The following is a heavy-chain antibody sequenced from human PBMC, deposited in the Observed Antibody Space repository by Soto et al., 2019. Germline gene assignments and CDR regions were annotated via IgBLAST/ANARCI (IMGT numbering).Heavy chain of an antibody. Sequence: QITLKESGPTLVKPTQTLTLTCTFSGFSLSTSGVGVGWIRQPPGKALEWLALIYWDDDKRYSPSLKSRLTITKDTSKNLVVLTMTNMDPVDTATYYSPLSARYYLSGSYEARFDPWGQGTLVTVSS. CDR3: PLSARYYLSGSYEARFDP. CDR1: GFSLSTSGVG. V-gene: IGHV2-5*02. J-gene: IGHJ5*02. CDR2: IYWDDDK. D-gene: IGHD3-10*01.